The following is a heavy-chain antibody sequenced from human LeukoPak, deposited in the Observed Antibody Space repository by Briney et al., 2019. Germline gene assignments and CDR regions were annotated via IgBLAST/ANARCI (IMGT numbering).Heavy chain of an antibody. CDR3: ARGPQPGLDY. D-gene: IGHD1-14*01. V-gene: IGHV3-21*01. J-gene: IGHJ4*02. CDR1: GFTFSSYS. Sequence: GGSLRLSCAASGFTFSSYSMNWVRQAPGKELEWVSSISSSSSYIYYADSVEGRFTISRDNAKNSLYLQMNSLRAEDTAVYYCARGPQPGLDYWGQGALVTVSS. CDR2: ISSSSSYI.